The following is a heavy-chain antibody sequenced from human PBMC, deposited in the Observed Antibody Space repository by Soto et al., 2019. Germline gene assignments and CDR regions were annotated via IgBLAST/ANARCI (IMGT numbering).Heavy chain of an antibody. V-gene: IGHV1-69*02. CDR3: ARNAVAGTDTFDY. D-gene: IGHD6-19*01. CDR2: IIPILGIA. Sequence: QVQLVQSGAEVKKPGSSVKVSCKASGGTFSSYTISWVRQAPGQGLEWMGRIIPILGIANYAQKFQGRVTITADKSTSTAYMELSSLRYEDTAVYYCARNAVAGTDTFDYWGQGTLVTVSS. CDR1: GGTFSSYT. J-gene: IGHJ4*02.